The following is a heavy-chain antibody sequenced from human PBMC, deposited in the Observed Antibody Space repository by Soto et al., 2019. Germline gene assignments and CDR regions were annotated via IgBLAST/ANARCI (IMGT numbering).Heavy chain of an antibody. CDR1: GYNFAGYW. CDR3: ARGGVSTLTFDY. D-gene: IGHD3-3*01. Sequence: PGESLKISCKGSGYNFAGYWIAWVRQMPGKGLELMGIIYPSGSDTRYRPSFQGQVTISADKSISSAYLQWSSLRASDTAMYYCARGGVSTLTFDYWGQGTPVTVSS. V-gene: IGHV5-51*01. CDR2: IYPSGSDT. J-gene: IGHJ4*02.